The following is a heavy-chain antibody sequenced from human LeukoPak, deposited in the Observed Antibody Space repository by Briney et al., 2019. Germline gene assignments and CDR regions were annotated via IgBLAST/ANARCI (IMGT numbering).Heavy chain of an antibody. CDR1: GFTSSSYE. J-gene: IGHJ4*02. CDR3: ARDPGNIAAAGFDY. V-gene: IGHV3-48*03. CDR2: ISSFSSTI. Sequence: GGSLRLSCAASGFTSSSYEMNWVRQAPGKGLEWVSYISSFSSTIYYADSVMGRFTISRDNAKNSLYLQMNSLRAEDTAVYYCARDPGNIAAAGFDYWGQGTLVTVSS. D-gene: IGHD6-13*01.